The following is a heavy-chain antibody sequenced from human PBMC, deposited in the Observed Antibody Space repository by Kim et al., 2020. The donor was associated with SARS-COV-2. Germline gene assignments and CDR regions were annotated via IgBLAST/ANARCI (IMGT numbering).Heavy chain of an antibody. Sequence: GGSLRLSCAASGFTFSSYGMHWVRQAPGKGLEWVAVISYDGSNKYYADSVKGRFTISRDNSKNTLYLQMNSLRAEDTAVYYCAKGLHCSSTSCYAGDYY. CDR1: GFTFSSYG. CDR2: ISYDGSNK. D-gene: IGHD2-2*01. CDR3: AKGLHCSSTSCYAGDYY. J-gene: IGHJ6*01. V-gene: IGHV3-30*18.